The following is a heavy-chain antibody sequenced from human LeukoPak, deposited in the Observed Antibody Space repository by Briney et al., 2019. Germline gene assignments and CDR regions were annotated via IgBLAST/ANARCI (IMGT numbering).Heavy chain of an antibody. J-gene: IGHJ5*02. CDR1: GFTFSSYA. CDR2: MSASGGST. Sequence: GGSLRLSCAASGFTFSSYAMSWVRQAPGKGLEWVSTMSASGGSTYFADSVKGRFTISRDNSKNTLYLQMNSLRVEDTAVYYCAKDRALNWFDPWGQGTLVIVS. V-gene: IGHV3-23*01. CDR3: AKDRALNWFDP.